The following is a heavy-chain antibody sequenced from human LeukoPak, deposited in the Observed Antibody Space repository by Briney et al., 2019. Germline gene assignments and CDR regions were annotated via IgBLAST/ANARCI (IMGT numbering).Heavy chain of an antibody. CDR2: IWYDGSNK. Sequence: GGSLRLSCAASGFTFSSYGMHRVRQAPGKGLEWVAVIWYDGSNKYYADSVKGRFTISRDNSKNTLYLQMNSLRAEDTAVYYCAKGPRIAAAGRFDYWGQGTLVTVSS. D-gene: IGHD6-13*01. J-gene: IGHJ4*02. CDR3: AKGPRIAAAGRFDY. CDR1: GFTFSSYG. V-gene: IGHV3-33*06.